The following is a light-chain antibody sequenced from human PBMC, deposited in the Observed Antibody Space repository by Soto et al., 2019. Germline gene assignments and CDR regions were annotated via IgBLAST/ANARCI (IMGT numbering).Light chain of an antibody. Sequence: EIVMTQSPATLSVSPGERVTLSCRAIQSISSNLAWYQQKPGQAPRLLIYAASTRAPGVPARFSGSGSVTDFTLTISSLQSEDCADYYCQQYNIWPPYTCGQGNKLEIK. CDR2: AAS. CDR1: QSISSN. V-gene: IGKV3-15*01. CDR3: QQYNIWPPYT. J-gene: IGKJ2*01.